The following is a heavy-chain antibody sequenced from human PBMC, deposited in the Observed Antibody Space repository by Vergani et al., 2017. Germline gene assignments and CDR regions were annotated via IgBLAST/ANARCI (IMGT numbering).Heavy chain of an antibody. J-gene: IGHJ4*02. CDR1: GFTFSSYS. CDR3: ARRPGYYGSGGYYFDY. D-gene: IGHD3-10*01. Sequence: EVQLVESGGGLVQPGGSLRLSCAASGFTFSSYSMNWVRQAPGKGLEWVSYISSSSSTIYYADSVKGRFTISRDNAKNSLYLQMNSLRAEDTAVYYCARRPGYYGSGGYYFDYWGQGTLVTVSS. CDR2: ISSSSSTI. V-gene: IGHV3-48*01.